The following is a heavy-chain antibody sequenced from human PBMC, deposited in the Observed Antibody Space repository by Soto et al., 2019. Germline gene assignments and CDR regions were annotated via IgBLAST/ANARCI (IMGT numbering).Heavy chain of an antibody. V-gene: IGHV3-23*01. CDR3: AKDQGGAGPYYYCGMDV. CDR2: ISGSGGST. J-gene: IGHJ6*02. D-gene: IGHD2-15*01. Sequence: GGSLRFSCAASGFTFSSYAMSWVRQAPGKGLEWVSAISGSGGSTYYADSVKGRFTISRDNSKNTLYLQMNSLRAEDTAVDYCAKDQGGAGPYYYCGMDVWGQGTTVTVSS. CDR1: GFTFSSYA.